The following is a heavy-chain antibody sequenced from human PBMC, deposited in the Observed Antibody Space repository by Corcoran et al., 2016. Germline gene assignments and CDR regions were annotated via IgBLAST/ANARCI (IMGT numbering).Heavy chain of an antibody. D-gene: IGHD3-10*01. CDR3: TRGKPGFDY. V-gene: IGHV3-48*04. Sequence: EVLLVESGGGLVQPGGSLRLSCAASGFTFSIYNMNWVRQAPGGGLEWVSYISSSSTTIYYADSVKGRFPISRDNAKNSLYLQMNRLKAEDTAVYYCTRGKPGFDYWGQGILVTVPS. CDR1: GFTFSIYN. CDR2: ISSSSTTI. J-gene: IGHJ4*02.